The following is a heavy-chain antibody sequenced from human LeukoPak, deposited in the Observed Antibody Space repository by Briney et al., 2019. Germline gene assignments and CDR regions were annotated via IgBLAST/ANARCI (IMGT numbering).Heavy chain of an antibody. CDR1: GGSISSYY. CDR2: IYTSGST. J-gene: IGHJ6*03. CDR3: ARHGRDRYYDILTGYYAHYYMDV. D-gene: IGHD3-9*01. V-gene: IGHV4-4*09. Sequence: SETLSLTCTVSGGSISSYYWSWTRQPPGKGLEWIGYIYTSGSTNYNPSLKSRVTISVDTSKNQFSLKLSSVTAADTAVYYCARHGRDRYYDILTGYYAHYYMDVWGKGTTVTVSS.